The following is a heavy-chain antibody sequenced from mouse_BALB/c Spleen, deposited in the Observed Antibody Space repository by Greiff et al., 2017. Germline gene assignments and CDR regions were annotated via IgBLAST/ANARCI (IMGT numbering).Heavy chain of an antibody. CDR3: ASLYGNYEGAMDY. Sequence: VQGVESGPGLVAPSQSLSITCTVSGFSLTSYGVHWVRQPPGKGLEWLGVIWAGGSTNYNSALMSRLSISKDNSKSQVFLKMNSLQTDDTAMYYCASLYGNYEGAMDYWGQGTSVTVSS. J-gene: IGHJ4*01. CDR1: GFSLTSYG. D-gene: IGHD2-10*02. CDR2: IWAGGST. V-gene: IGHV2-9*02.